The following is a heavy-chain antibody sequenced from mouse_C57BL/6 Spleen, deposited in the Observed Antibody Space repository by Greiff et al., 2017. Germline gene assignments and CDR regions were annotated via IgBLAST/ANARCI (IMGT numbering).Heavy chain of an antibody. CDR1: GFTFSSYG. CDR3: AREDYYGSSQAWFAY. D-gene: IGHD1-1*01. Sequence: EVQLVESGGDLVKPGGSLKLSCATSGFTFSSYGMSWVRQTPDKRLEWVATISSGGSYTYYPDSVKGRFTISRDNAKNTLYLQMSSLKSEDTAMYYCAREDYYGSSQAWFAYWGQGTLVTVSA. CDR2: ISSGGSYT. V-gene: IGHV5-6*01. J-gene: IGHJ3*01.